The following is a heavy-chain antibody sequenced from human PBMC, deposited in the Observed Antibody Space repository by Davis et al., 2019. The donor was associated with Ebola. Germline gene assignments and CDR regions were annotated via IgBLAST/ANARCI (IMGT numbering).Heavy chain of an antibody. CDR2: IFPGDSDT. J-gene: IGHJ4*02. CDR3: ARGNGYRDY. D-gene: IGHD5-18*01. CDR1: GSSFTSYW. V-gene: IGHV5-51*01. Sequence: GGSLRLSCKGSGSSFTSYWIGWVRQMPGKGLAWVAFIFPGDSDTRYSPSFQGQVTISADKSIATAYLQWSSLKASDTAMYYCARGNGYRDYWGQGSLVTVSS.